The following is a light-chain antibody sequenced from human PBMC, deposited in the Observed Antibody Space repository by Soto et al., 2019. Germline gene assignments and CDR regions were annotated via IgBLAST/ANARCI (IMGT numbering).Light chain of an antibody. CDR2: AVN. CDR3: CSHAGRGTVL. Sequence: QSVLTQPASVSGSPGQSITISCTGTSSDVGGYKSVSWYQQHPGKAPKLVIFAVNDRPSGVSDRFSGSKSGNTASLTISGLQAEDEATYFCCSHAGRGTVLFGGGTKLTVL. CDR1: SSDVGGYKS. V-gene: IGLV2-14*01. J-gene: IGLJ2*01.